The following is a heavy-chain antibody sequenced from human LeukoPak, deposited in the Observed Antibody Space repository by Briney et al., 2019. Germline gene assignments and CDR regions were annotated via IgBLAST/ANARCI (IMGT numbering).Heavy chain of an antibody. Sequence: GGSLRLSCAASGFTFSKYAMSWVRQALGKGLEWVSAISGSDGNTFYADSVKGRFTISRDNSKNTLSLQMNNLRAEDTALYYCARDSSVPYGITDWGQGTLVTVSS. J-gene: IGHJ4*02. CDR1: GFTFSKYA. CDR3: ARDSSVPYGITD. D-gene: IGHD4-17*01. V-gene: IGHV3-23*01. CDR2: ISGSDGNT.